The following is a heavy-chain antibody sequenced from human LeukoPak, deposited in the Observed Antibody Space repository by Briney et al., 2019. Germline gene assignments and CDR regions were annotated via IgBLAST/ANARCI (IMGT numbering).Heavy chain of an antibody. J-gene: IGHJ4*02. CDR3: ARGHNPSGGATPY. Sequence: GRSLRLSCAASGFAFTSYGMHWVRQAPGKGLEWAALISNDGTNEHYADSVKGRFTISRDNSKNTLYLQVNSLRVEDTAVYYCARGHNPSGGATPYWGQGTLVTVSS. CDR2: ISNDGTNE. D-gene: IGHD1-26*01. V-gene: IGHV3-30*03. CDR1: GFAFTSYG.